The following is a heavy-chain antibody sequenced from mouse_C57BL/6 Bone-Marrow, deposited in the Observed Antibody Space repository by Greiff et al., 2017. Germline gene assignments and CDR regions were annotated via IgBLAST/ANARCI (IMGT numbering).Heavy chain of an antibody. J-gene: IGHJ1*03. V-gene: IGHV1-59*01. CDR3: ERQNGYYFYWYFDV. CDR1: GYTFTSYW. Sequence: QVQLQQPGAELVRPGTSVKLSCKASGYTFTSYWMPWVTQRPGQGLEWIGVIDPSDSYTNYNQKFKGKATLTVDTSSSTAYMQLSILTSEDAAIYVCERQNGYYFYWYFDVWGTGTTVTVSS. D-gene: IGHD2-3*01. CDR2: IDPSDSYT.